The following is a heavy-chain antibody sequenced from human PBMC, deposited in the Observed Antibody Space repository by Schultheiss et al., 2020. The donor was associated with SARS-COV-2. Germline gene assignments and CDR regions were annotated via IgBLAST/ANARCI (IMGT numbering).Heavy chain of an antibody. CDR1: GGSISSYY. V-gene: IGHV4-4*07. CDR2: IYTSGST. Sequence: SQTLSLTCTVSGGSISSYYWSWIRQPAGKGLEWIGRIYTSGSTNYNPSLKSRVTISVDTSKNQFSLKLSSVTAADTAVYYCARRAPPDIVVVPAVLHYGMDVWGQGTTVTVSS. D-gene: IGHD2-2*01. J-gene: IGHJ6*02. CDR3: ARRAPPDIVVVPAVLHYGMDV.